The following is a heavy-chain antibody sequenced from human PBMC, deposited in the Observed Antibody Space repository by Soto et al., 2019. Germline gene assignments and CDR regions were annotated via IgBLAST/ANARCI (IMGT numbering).Heavy chain of an antibody. Sequence: SGPTLVNPTETLTLTCTVSGFSLYSAGMGVTWIRQPPGKAPEWLAHIYSSDGKSYSASLKTRLTISKDPSKSQVVLTMTNMGPVDTGTYFCARSVSLPASADNWFDPWGQGTPVTVSS. CDR3: ARSVSLPASADNWFDP. V-gene: IGHV2-26*01. CDR1: GFSLYSAGMG. J-gene: IGHJ5*02. CDR2: IYSSDGK. D-gene: IGHD2-2*01.